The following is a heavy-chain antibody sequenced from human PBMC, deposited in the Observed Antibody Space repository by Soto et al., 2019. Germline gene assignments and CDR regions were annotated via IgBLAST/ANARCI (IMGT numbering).Heavy chain of an antibody. J-gene: IGHJ4*02. D-gene: IGHD1-1*01. CDR2: IIPIFGVV. CDR1: GVTFSNYP. V-gene: IGHV1-69*13. CDR3: ARPRTTATTKGYDY. Sequence: SVKVSCKASGVTFSNYPLSWVRQAPGQGLEWMGHIIPIFGVVNSAQKFQGRVSITADESTGTGYMELSSLKSEDTAVYYCARPRTTATTKGYDYWGQGTLVNV.